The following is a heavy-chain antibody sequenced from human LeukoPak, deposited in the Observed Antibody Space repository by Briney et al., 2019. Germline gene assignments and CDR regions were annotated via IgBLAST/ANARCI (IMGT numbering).Heavy chain of an antibody. Sequence: SVKVSCKASGYTFTNYYMHWVRQAPGQGLEWMGGIIPIFGTANYAQKSQGRVTITADESTSTAYMELSSLRSEDTAVYYCASHYDFWSGYLHWGQGTLVTVSS. V-gene: IGHV1-69*13. CDR1: GYTFTNYY. J-gene: IGHJ4*02. D-gene: IGHD3-3*01. CDR2: IIPIFGTA. CDR3: ASHYDFWSGYLH.